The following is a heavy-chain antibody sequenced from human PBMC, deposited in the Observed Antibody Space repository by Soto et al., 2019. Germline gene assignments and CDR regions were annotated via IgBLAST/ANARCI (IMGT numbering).Heavy chain of an antibody. CDR2: IWYDGSNK. Sequence: GGSLRLSCAASGFTFSSYGMHWVRQAPGKGLEWVAVIWYDGSNKYYADSVKGRFTISRDNSKNTLYLQMNSLRAEDTAVYYCARDNCSGGSCYFVNWGQGTLVTVSS. CDR1: GFTFSSYG. J-gene: IGHJ4*02. CDR3: ARDNCSGGSCYFVN. D-gene: IGHD2-15*01. V-gene: IGHV3-33*01.